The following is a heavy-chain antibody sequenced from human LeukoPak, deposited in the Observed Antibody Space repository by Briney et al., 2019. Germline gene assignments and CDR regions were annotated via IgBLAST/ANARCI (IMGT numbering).Heavy chain of an antibody. CDR1: GFTFSSYG. CDR2: ISYDGSNK. V-gene: IGHV3-30*03. J-gene: IGHJ6*02. Sequence: PGGSLRLSCAASGFTFSSYGMHWVRQAPGKGLEWVAVISYDGSNKYYADSVKGRFTISRDNSKNTLYLQMNSLRAEDTAVYYCARDQPGGVTTTVNYYGMDVWGQGTTVTVSS. CDR3: ARDQPGGVTTTVNYYGMDV. D-gene: IGHD4-17*01.